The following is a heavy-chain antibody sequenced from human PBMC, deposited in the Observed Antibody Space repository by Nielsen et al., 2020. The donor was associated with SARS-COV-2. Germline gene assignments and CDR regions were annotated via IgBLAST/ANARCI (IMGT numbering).Heavy chain of an antibody. J-gene: IGHJ4*02. D-gene: IGHD1-26*01. Sequence: GESLKISCAASGFTFSSYAMSWVRQAPGKGLEWVSGISGSGSSTYYADAVKGRFTVSRDNSKNTLYLQMNSLRAEDTAVYFCATSGRYYWGQGTLVTVSS. CDR1: GFTFSSYA. V-gene: IGHV3-23*01. CDR3: ATSGRYY. CDR2: ISGSGSST.